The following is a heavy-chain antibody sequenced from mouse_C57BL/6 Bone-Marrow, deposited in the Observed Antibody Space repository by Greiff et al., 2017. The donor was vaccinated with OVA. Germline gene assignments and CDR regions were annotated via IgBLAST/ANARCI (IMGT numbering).Heavy chain of an antibody. CDR3: AISEKYYYDYGQGFDY. V-gene: IGHV1-74*01. CDR2: IHPSDSDT. CDR1: GYTFTSYW. J-gene: IGHJ2*01. Sequence: QVQLQQSGAELVKPGDSVKVSCKASGYTFTSYWMHWVKQRPGQGLEWIGRIHPSDSDTNYNQKFKCKATLTVDKSSSTAYMQLSSLTSEDSAVYYCAISEKYYYDYGQGFDYWGQGTTLTVSS. D-gene: IGHD2-4*01.